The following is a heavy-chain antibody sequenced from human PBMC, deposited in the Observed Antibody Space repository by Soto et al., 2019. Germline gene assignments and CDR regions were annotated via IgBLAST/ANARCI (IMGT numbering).Heavy chain of an antibody. Sequence: ETLSLTCTVSGGSISTYYWNWIRQSAGKGLEWIGRVYISGSTNYHPSLKSRVAMSVDTSNNQFSLKVTSVTAADTAVYYCARGGRDGFDIWGQGTMVTVSS. CDR3: ARGGRDGFDI. V-gene: IGHV4-4*07. CDR1: GGSISTYY. CDR2: VYISGST. J-gene: IGHJ3*02.